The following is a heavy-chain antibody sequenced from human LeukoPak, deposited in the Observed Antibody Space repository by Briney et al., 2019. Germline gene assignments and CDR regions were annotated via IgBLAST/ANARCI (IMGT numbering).Heavy chain of an antibody. Sequence: SETLSLTCTVSGDSIKSSSYYWAWVRQPPGKGLEWIASIYYSGTTYYNPSLKSRVTISVDTSKNQFSLKLSSVTAADTAVYYCARHIRLRWSVAGGFFYYYYMDVWGKGTTVTISS. CDR2: IYYSGTT. J-gene: IGHJ6*03. CDR3: ARHIRLRWSVAGGFFYYYYMDV. V-gene: IGHV4-39*01. CDR1: GDSIKSSSYY. D-gene: IGHD6-19*01.